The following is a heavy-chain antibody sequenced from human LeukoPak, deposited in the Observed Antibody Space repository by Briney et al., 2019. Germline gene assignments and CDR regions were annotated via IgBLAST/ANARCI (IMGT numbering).Heavy chain of an antibody. CDR2: INSDGRTI. Sequence: PGGSLRLSCAASGFTFSGYWMHWVRQAPGKGLVWVSRINSDGRTIDYADSVKGRFTISRDNAKNTLYLQMNSLRAEDTAVYYCVRETTVITLYGMDVWGQGTTVTVSS. J-gene: IGHJ6*02. CDR1: GFTFSGYW. D-gene: IGHD4-17*01. CDR3: VRETTVITLYGMDV. V-gene: IGHV3-74*01.